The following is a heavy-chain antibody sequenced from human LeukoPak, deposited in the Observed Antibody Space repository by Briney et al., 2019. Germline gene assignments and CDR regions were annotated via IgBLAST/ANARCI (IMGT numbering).Heavy chain of an antibody. D-gene: IGHD3-9*01. CDR1: GFDFSSYG. CDR3: AKGDTYYDLLTCFDF. CDR2: FSASSTIT. Sequence: PGGSLRLSCAASGFDFSSYGMSWVRQSPGKGLEWVSTFSASSTITYYADSVEGRFTISRDNSKNTLYLQMNSLRGEDTAVYYCAKGDTYYDLLTCFDFWGPGTLVTVSS. J-gene: IGHJ4*02. V-gene: IGHV3-23*01.